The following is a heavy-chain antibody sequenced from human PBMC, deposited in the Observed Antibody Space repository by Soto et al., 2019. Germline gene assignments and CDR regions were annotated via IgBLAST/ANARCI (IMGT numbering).Heavy chain of an antibody. J-gene: IGHJ6*02. CDR2: ISSSSIST. CDR1: GFTFSDYF. D-gene: IGHD4-17*01. Sequence: GGSLRLSCAASGFTFSDYFMSWIRQAPGKGPEWISHISSSSISTNYADSVKGRFTISRDNAKNSLYLEMTSLTAEDTAIYYCAKNGDYSYYYAMDVWGQGTTVTVYS. CDR3: AKNGDYSYYYAMDV. V-gene: IGHV3-11*06.